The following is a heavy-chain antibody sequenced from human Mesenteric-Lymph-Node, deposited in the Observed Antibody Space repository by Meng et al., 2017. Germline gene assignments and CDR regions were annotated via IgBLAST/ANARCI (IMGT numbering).Heavy chain of an antibody. CDR3: ADITAGF. CDR1: GFTVSSNY. CDR2: IYVGGSP. Sequence: EVQLVESGGGLVQPGGSLRLSCAASGFTVSSNYMSWVRQAPGKGLEWVSVIYVGGSPYYADSVRGRFTISRDNAKNTLYLQMNSLRVEDTAIYYCADITAGFWGQGTLVTVSS. V-gene: IGHV3-66*01. J-gene: IGHJ4*02. D-gene: IGHD3-10*01.